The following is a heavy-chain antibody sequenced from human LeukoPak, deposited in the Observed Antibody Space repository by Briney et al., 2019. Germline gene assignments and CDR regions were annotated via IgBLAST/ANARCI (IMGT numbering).Heavy chain of an antibody. J-gene: IGHJ3*02. CDR2: TRYDGSNK. CDR3: ARGNQYYYDSSGYYPYDAFDI. CDR1: GFIFSSYG. V-gene: IGHV3-30*02. D-gene: IGHD3-22*01. Sequence: GGSLRLSCAASGFIFSSYGMHWVRQAPGKGLEWVAFTRYDGSNKYYADSVKGGFTISRDNSKNTLYLQMNSLRAEDTAVYYCARGNQYYYDSSGYYPYDAFDIWGQGTMVTVSS.